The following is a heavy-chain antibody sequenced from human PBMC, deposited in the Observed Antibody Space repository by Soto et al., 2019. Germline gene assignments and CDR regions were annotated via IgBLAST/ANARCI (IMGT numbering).Heavy chain of an antibody. V-gene: IGHV1-18*01. D-gene: IGHD5-12*01. Sequence: QVQLVQSGAEVKKPGASVKVSCKASGYTFTSYGISWVRQAPGQGLEWMGWISAYNGNTNYAQKLQGRVTMTTDTATSTAYMERRSLRSDDTAVYYCARAHSGYDFSGYYYGMDVWGQGTTVTVSS. J-gene: IGHJ6*02. CDR1: GYTFTSYG. CDR2: ISAYNGNT. CDR3: ARAHSGYDFSGYYYGMDV.